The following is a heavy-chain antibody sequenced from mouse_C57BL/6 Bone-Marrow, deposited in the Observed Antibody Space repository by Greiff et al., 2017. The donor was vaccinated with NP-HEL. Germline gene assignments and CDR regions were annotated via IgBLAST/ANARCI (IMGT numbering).Heavy chain of an antibody. Sequence: VQLKQSGPELVKPGASVKISCKASGYSFTGYYMNWVKQSPEKSLEWIGEINPSTGGTTYNQKFKAKATLTVDKSSSTAYMQLKSLTSEDSAVYYCARGGLGAWFAYWGQGTLVTVSA. V-gene: IGHV1-42*01. J-gene: IGHJ3*01. CDR3: ARGGLGAWFAY. CDR1: GYSFTGYY. CDR2: INPSTGGT. D-gene: IGHD2-4*01.